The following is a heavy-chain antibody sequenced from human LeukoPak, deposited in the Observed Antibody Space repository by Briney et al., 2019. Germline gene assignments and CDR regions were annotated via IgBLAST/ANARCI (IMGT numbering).Heavy chain of an antibody. D-gene: IGHD3-10*01. Sequence: SETLSLTCAVSGGSISGDYWSWIRQPPGKGLERIAEIHHTGRATYNPSLKSRVTVSMDTPQNQFSLSLKSVTAADTAVYFCARSDYASGNYYWSLDHWGQGSLVTVSS. CDR3: ARSDYASGNYYWSLDH. CDR1: GGSISGDY. V-gene: IGHV4-34*01. CDR2: IHHTGRA. J-gene: IGHJ4*02.